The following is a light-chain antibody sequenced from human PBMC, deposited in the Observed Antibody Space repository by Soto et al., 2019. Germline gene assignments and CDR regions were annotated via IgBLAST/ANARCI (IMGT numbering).Light chain of an antibody. J-gene: IGKJ4*01. V-gene: IGKV1-33*01. Sequence: DLQMTQSPSSLSASVGDRVTITCQASQDISDHLNWYQQKSGQAPNLLIYDASSLETGVPSRFNGGGSETHFTFTITGLQPEDIGTYYCQQFESLPLTFGGGTKV. CDR2: DAS. CDR3: QQFESLPLT. CDR1: QDISDH.